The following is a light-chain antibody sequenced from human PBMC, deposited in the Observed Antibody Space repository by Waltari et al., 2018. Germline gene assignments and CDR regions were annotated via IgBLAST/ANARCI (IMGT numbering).Light chain of an antibody. V-gene: IGLV1-44*01. CDR1: SSNIGSHS. CDR2: SNN. J-gene: IGLJ2*01. Sequence: QSVVTQPPSASGTPGQRVTISCSGSSSNIGSHSVNWYQQLPGTAPKLLIYSNNQWPSGVPDRFSGSKSCTSASLAISGLQSEDEADYYCAAWDDSLNGVVFGGGTKLTVL. CDR3: AAWDDSLNGVV.